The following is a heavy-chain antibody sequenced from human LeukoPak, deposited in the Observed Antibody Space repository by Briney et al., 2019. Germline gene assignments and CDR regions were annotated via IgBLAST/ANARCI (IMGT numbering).Heavy chain of an antibody. V-gene: IGHV3-30*02. CDR1: GFTFSSYG. Sequence: GGSLRLSCAASGFTFSSYGMHWVRQAPGKGLEWVAFIRYDGSNKYYADSVKGRFTISRDNSKNTLYLQMNSLRAEDTAVYYCANVYFSGGSCYGGGFDYWGQGTLVTVST. CDR3: ANVYFSGGSCYGGGFDY. CDR2: IRYDGSNK. J-gene: IGHJ4*02. D-gene: IGHD2-15*01.